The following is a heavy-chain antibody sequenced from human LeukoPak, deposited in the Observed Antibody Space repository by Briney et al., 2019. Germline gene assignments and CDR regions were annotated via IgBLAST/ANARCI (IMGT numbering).Heavy chain of an antibody. CDR1: GFTFSSYA. CDR2: ISYDGSNK. J-gene: IGHJ4*02. CDR3: AKWKYSNSGIDDY. Sequence: HPGGSLRLSCAASGFTFSSYAMHWVRQAPGKGLEWVAVISYDGSNKYYADSVKGRFTISRDNSKNTLYLQMNSLRAEDTAVYYCAKWKYSNSGIDDYWGQGTLVTVSS. D-gene: IGHD6-6*01. V-gene: IGHV3-30-3*02.